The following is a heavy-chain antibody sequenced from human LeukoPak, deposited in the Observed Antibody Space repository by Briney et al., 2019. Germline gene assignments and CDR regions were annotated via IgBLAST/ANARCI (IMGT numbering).Heavy chain of an antibody. CDR2: IYPDDSDT. CDR1: GYRFTSYW. D-gene: IGHD5-18*01. Sequence: GESLKISCKASGYRFTSYWIGWVRQMPGKGLEWMGIIYPDDSDTRYSPSFQGQVTISADKSISTAYLLWCSLKASDTAMYYCARLVDTTMADYWGQGSLVTVSS. V-gene: IGHV5-51*01. CDR3: ARLVDTTMADY. J-gene: IGHJ4*02.